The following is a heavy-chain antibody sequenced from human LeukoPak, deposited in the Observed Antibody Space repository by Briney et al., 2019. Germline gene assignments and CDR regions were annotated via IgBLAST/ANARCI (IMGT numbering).Heavy chain of an antibody. CDR2: IYYSGGT. CDR3: ARMTLIVVVPAAILDAFDI. D-gene: IGHD2-2*02. CDR1: GGSISSGDYY. J-gene: IGHJ3*02. Sequence: PSQTLSLTCTVSGGSISSGDYYWSWIRQPPGKGLEWIGYIYYSGGTYYNPSLKSRVTISVDTSKNQFSLKLSSVTAADTAVYYCARMTLIVVVPAAILDAFDIWGQGTMVTVSS. V-gene: IGHV4-30-4*08.